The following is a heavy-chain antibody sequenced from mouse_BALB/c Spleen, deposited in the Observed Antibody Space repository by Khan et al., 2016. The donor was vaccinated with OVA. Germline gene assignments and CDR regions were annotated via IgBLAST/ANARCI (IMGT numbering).Heavy chain of an antibody. CDR3: ARDYSRYNDAMDY. CDR2: ISYSCST. V-gene: IGHV3-2*02. CDR1: GYSLTSDYA. J-gene: IGHJ4*01. Sequence: EVQLQESGPGLVKPSQSLSLTCTVTGYSLTSDYAWNWIRQFPGNKLEWMGYISYSCSTNYNPSLKSRISITRDTSKNQFFLHLNSVTAEDTATYCGARDYSRYNDAMDYWGQGTSVTVSS. D-gene: IGHD1-3*01.